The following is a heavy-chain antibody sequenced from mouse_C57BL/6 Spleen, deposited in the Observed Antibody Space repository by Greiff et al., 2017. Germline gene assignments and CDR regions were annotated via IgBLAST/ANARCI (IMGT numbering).Heavy chain of an antibody. CDR2: ISSGSSTI. Sequence: EVKLMESGGGLVKPGGSLQLSCAASGFTFSDYGMHWVRQAPETGLEWVAYISSGSSTIYYADTVKGRFTISRDNAKNTLFLQMTSLRSEDTAMYYCARGGYFDVWGTGTTVTVSS. CDR3: ARGGYFDV. V-gene: IGHV5-17*01. J-gene: IGHJ1*03. CDR1: GFTFSDYG.